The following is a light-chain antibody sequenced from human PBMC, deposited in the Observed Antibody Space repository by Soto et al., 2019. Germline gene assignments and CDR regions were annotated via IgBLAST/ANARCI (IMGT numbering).Light chain of an antibody. Sequence: DIVMTQSPATLSEYPGARATLSCRASQSVSSNLAWYQQRPGQAPRLLIYETSTRATGIPARFSGSGSGTEFTLTISILQSEDFAVYYCQQYNNWPPRTFGQGTKLEIK. CDR2: ETS. CDR1: QSVSSN. V-gene: IGKV3-15*01. CDR3: QQYNNWPPRT. J-gene: IGKJ2*01.